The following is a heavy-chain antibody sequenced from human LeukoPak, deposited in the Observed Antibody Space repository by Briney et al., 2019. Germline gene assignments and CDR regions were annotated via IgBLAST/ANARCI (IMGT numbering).Heavy chain of an antibody. CDR1: GGSFSGYY. CDR3: ARAPAAMASYYFDY. CDR2: INHSGST. Sequence: KSSETLSLTCAVYGGSFSGYYWSWIRQPPGKGLEWIGEINHSGSTNYNPSLKSRVTISVDTSKNQFSLKLGSVTAADTAVYYCARAPAAMASYYFDYWGQGTLVTVSS. V-gene: IGHV4-34*01. J-gene: IGHJ4*02. D-gene: IGHD2-2*01.